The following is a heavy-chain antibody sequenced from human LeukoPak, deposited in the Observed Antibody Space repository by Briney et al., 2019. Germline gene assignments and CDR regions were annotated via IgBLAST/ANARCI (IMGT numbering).Heavy chain of an antibody. Sequence: GRSLRLSCAASGFTFSSYGMHWVRQAPGKGLEWVAVIWYDGSKKDYADSVKGRFTISRDNAKNTLYLQMNSLRAEDTAVYYCARGGSSWLDYWGQGTLVTVSS. J-gene: IGHJ4*02. D-gene: IGHD6-13*01. V-gene: IGHV3-33*03. CDR3: ARGGSSWLDY. CDR1: GFTFSSYG. CDR2: IWYDGSKK.